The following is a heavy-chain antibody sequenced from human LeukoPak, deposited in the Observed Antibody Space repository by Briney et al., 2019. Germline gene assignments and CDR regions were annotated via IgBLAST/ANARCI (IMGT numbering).Heavy chain of an antibody. CDR1: GDSISTCH. D-gene: IGHD5-18*01. Sequence: SETLSLTCNVSGDSISTCHWNWIRKPPGRGLEWIGYMQSTGNSNYNPSLKSRVSMSVDTSKNRIVLNLSSVTAADTDVYYCARDKRHSYGRYFDHWGQGLLVTVSS. J-gene: IGHJ4*02. CDR2: MQSTGNS. V-gene: IGHV4-59*01. CDR3: ARDKRHSYGRYFDH.